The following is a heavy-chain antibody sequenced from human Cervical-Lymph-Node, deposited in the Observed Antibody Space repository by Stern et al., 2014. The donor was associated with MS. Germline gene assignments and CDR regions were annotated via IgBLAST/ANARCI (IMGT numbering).Heavy chain of an antibody. D-gene: IGHD5-18*01. CDR2: VYTRGNI. J-gene: IGHJ6*02. V-gene: IGHV4-61*02. Sequence: VQLVESGPGLVKPSQTLSLTCTVSGGSISSGSYYWSWIRQPAGKGLEWIGRVYTRGNIDYNPSLKSRVTISVGTSKKQFPRNRSSVTAADTAVYYCARASLQLSYYYVMDVWGQGTTVTVSS. CDR1: GGSISSGSYY. CDR3: ARASLQLSYYYVMDV.